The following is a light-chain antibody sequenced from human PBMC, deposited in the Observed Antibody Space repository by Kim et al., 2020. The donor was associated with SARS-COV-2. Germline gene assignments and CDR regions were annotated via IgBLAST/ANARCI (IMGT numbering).Light chain of an antibody. CDR1: QDINNY. V-gene: IGKV1-16*01. CDR2: AVS. J-gene: IGKJ4*01. CDR3: QQYSTCPLT. Sequence: ASVEDRVTITCQASQDINNYLAWFQQRPGKAPKSLIYAVSNLQSRVPSRFSGSGSATDFTLTITILQPEDFATYYCQQYSTCPLTFGGGTKVDIK.